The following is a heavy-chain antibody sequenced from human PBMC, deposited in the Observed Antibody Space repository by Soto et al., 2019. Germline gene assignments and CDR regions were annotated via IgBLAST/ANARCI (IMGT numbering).Heavy chain of an antibody. D-gene: IGHD6-13*01. CDR2: IYPGDHET. CDR1: GYTFSNFW. CDR3: ARSPRSSPYFEF. J-gene: IGHJ4*02. Sequence: SLKISCPCSGYTFSNFWIGWVRQLPGQGLEWMGIIYPGDHETRYSPSFLGKVTISAETSINTAYLQWSSLEASDSAFYFCARSPRSSPYFEFWGQGALVTVS. V-gene: IGHV5-51*01.